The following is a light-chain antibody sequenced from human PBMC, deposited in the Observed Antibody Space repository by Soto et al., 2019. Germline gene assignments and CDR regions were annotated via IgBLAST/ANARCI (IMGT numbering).Light chain of an antibody. CDR2: RDG. Sequence: QSVLTQPPSASGTPGQSLTISCSGSSSNIGSHFVYWYQHLPGTAPKLLIFRDGQRPSGVPARFFGSKSGTSASLAITGLRSEDEADYYWAVWDQSLTGWVFGGGTKLTVL. CDR1: SSNIGSHF. V-gene: IGLV1-47*01. J-gene: IGLJ3*02. CDR3: AVWDQSLTGWV.